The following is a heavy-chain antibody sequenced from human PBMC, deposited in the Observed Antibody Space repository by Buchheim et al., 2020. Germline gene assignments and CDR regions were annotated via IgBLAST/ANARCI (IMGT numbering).Heavy chain of an antibody. V-gene: IGHV4-39*01. J-gene: IGHJ5*02. CDR2: IYYSGST. D-gene: IGHD5-12*01. Sequence: QLQLQESGPGLVKPSETLSLTCTVSGGSISSSSYYWGWIRQPPGKGLEWIGSIYYSGSTYYNPSLKSRVTISVDTSKNQVSLELRSVTAADTAVYYCTRQKVAPTNWFDPWGLGTL. CDR3: TRQKVAPTNWFDP. CDR1: GGSISSSSYY.